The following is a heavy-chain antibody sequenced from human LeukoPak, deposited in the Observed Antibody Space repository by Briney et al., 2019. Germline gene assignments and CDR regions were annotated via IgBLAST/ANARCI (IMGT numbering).Heavy chain of an antibody. D-gene: IGHD1-26*01. CDR3: ARDWAPHIVGASYYLDY. CDR1: GYTFTSYG. Sequence: ASVKVSCKASGYTFTSYGISWVRQAPGQGLEWMGWISAYNGNTNYAQKLQGRVTMTTDTSTSTAYMELRSLRSDDTAVYYCARDWAPHIVGASYYLDYWGQGTLVTVSS. CDR2: ISAYNGNT. J-gene: IGHJ4*02. V-gene: IGHV1-18*01.